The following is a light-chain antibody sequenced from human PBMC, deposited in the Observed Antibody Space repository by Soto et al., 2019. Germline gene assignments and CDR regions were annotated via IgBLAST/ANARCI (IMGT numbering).Light chain of an antibody. Sequence: EIVMTQTPLSLSVTPGQSASISCRSSQTLLHSNGKSYLYWYLQKAGQAPQLLIYEVSKRFSGVPARLSGSGAGTDFTRKTSRVEAEDVGVCYCLQSLPFPLTFGGGTKVEIK. V-gene: IGKV2D-29*01. J-gene: IGKJ4*01. CDR3: LQSLPFPLT. CDR2: EVS. CDR1: QTLLHSNGKSY.